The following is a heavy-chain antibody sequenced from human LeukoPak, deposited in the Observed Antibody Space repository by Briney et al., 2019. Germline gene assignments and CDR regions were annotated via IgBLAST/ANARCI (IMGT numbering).Heavy chain of an antibody. CDR2: ISSSGSTI. CDR3: AATYYYGSGREMPFDY. Sequence: GGSLRLSCAASGFTFSSYEINWVRQAPGKGLEWVSYISSSGSTIYYADSVKGRFTISRDNAKNSLYLQMNSLRAEDTAVYYCAATYYYGSGREMPFDYWGQGTLVTVSS. CDR1: GFTFSSYE. V-gene: IGHV3-48*03. D-gene: IGHD3-10*01. J-gene: IGHJ4*02.